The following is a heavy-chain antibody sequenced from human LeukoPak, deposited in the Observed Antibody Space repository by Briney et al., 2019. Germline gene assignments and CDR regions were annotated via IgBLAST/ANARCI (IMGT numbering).Heavy chain of an antibody. CDR1: GFTFSSYA. D-gene: IGHD6-19*01. J-gene: IGHJ4*02. V-gene: IGHV3-30-3*01. CDR3: ARGGFPIAVAGTVDY. CDR2: ISYDGSNK. Sequence: GGSLRLSCAASGFTFSSYAMHWVRQAPGKGLEWVAVISYDGSNKYYADSVKGRFTISRDNSKNTLYLQMNSLRAEDTAVYYCARGGFPIAVAGTVDYWGQGTLVTVSS.